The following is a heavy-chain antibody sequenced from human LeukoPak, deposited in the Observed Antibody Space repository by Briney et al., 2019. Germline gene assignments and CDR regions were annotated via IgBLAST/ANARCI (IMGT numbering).Heavy chain of an antibody. CDR1: GGSFSGYY. CDR3: ARGRVIGASPTGRYYYMDV. V-gene: IGHV4-34*01. CDR2: INHSGST. D-gene: IGHD5-12*01. Sequence: SETLSLTCAVYGGSFSGYYWSWLRQPPGKGLEWLGEINHSGSTNYNPSLKSRVTISVDTSKNQFSLKLSSVTAADTAVYYCARGRVIGASPTGRYYYMDVWGKGTTVTVSS. J-gene: IGHJ6*03.